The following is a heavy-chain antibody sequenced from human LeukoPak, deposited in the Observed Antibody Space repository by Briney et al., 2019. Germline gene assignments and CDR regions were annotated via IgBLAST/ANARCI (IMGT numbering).Heavy chain of an antibody. J-gene: IGHJ4*02. CDR1: GYTLSNYY. V-gene: IGHV1-46*01. D-gene: IGHD3-10*01. Sequence: GASVKVSCKASGYTLSNYYMHWVRQAPGQGLEWMGIIDPTGDSITYAQKFQGRVAMTRDTSTSTVYMDLSSLRSEDTAVYYCARRSHGSGSPDLDYWGQGTLVTVSS. CDR3: ARRSHGSGSPDLDY. CDR2: IDPTGDSI.